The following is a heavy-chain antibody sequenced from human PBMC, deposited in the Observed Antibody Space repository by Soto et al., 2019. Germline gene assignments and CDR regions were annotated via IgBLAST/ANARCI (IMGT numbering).Heavy chain of an antibody. CDR2: IWYDGSNK. Sequence: QVQLVESGGGVVQPGRSLRLSCAASGFTFSSYGMHWVRQAPGKGLEWVAVIWYDGSNKYYADSVKGRFTISRDKSKNTLYLQMNSLRADDTAVYYCAREREGIAARWFDPWGRGTLVTVSS. D-gene: IGHD6-6*01. CDR1: GFTFSSYG. V-gene: IGHV3-33*01. J-gene: IGHJ5*02. CDR3: AREREGIAARWFDP.